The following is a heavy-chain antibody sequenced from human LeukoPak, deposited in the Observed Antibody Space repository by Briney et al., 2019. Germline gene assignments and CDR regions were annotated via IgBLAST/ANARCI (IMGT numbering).Heavy chain of an antibody. J-gene: IGHJ4*02. CDR3: ARVPPYSGGCYIDY. CDR1: GWSFSGDY. V-gene: IGHV4-59*12. D-gene: IGHD6-25*01. Sequence: SETLSLTCAVYGWSFSGDYWSWIRQPPAKGLEWSGYIYYRGSTNYNPSLKSRVTISVDTSKNQFSLKLSSVTAADTAVYYCARVPPYSGGCYIDYWGQGTLVTVSS. CDR2: IYYRGST.